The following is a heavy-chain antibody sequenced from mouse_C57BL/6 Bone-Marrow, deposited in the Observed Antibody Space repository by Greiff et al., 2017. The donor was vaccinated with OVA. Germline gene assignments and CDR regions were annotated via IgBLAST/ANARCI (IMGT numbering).Heavy chain of an antibody. CDR3: ARANWALAY. V-gene: IGHV1-26*01. Sequence: VQLQQSGPELVKPGASVKISCKASGYTFTDYYMNWVKQSHGKSLEWIGDINPNNGGTSYNQKFKGKATLTVDKSSSTAYMELRRLTSEDSAVYYCARANWALAYWGQGTLVTVSA. J-gene: IGHJ3*01. D-gene: IGHD4-1*01. CDR2: INPNNGGT. CDR1: GYTFTDYY.